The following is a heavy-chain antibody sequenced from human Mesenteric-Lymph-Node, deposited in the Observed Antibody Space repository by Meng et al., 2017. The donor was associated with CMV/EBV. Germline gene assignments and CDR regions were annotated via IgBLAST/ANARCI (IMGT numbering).Heavy chain of an antibody. Sequence: GGSLRLSCAASGFTFSSYDMHWVRQATGKGLEWVSAIGTAGDTYYPGSVKGRFTISRENAKNSLYLQMNSLRAGDTAVYYCARARRTGSTGGGGPRYCYYYYGMDVWGQGTTVTVSS. V-gene: IGHV3-13*01. CDR3: ARARRTGSTGGGGPRYCYYYYGMDV. CDR1: GFTFSSYD. J-gene: IGHJ6*02. D-gene: IGHD2-8*02. CDR2: IGTAGDT.